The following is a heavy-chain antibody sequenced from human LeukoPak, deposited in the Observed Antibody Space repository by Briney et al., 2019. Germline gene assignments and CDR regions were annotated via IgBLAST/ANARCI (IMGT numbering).Heavy chain of an antibody. CDR2: ISGSGAYV. Sequence: GGSLRLSCAASGFTFSSYAMSWVRKAPGKGLEWVSSISGSGAYVYYADSVKGRFTISRDNAKNSLYLQMNSLRAEDTAVYYCARAQDTAMAFDYWGQGTLVTVSS. CDR3: ARAQDTAMAFDY. V-gene: IGHV3-21*01. J-gene: IGHJ4*02. D-gene: IGHD5-18*01. CDR1: GFTFSSYA.